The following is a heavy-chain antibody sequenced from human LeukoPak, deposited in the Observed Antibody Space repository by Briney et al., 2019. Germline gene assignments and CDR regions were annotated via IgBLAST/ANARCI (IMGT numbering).Heavy chain of an antibody. CDR3: ARDLYSSGLRGDY. J-gene: IGHJ4*02. CDR2: INTNTGNP. Sequence: ASVKVSCKASGYTFTSFAMNWVRQAPGQGLEWRGWINTNTGNPTYAQGFTGRFVFSLDTSVSTAYLQISSLKAEDTAVYYCARDLYSSGLRGDYWGQGTLVTVST. D-gene: IGHD6-19*01. CDR1: GYTFTSFA. V-gene: IGHV7-4-1*02.